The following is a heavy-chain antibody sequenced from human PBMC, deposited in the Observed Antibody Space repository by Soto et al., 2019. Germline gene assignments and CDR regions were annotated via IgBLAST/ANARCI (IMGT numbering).Heavy chain of an antibody. V-gene: IGHV1-46*01. J-gene: IGHJ4*02. D-gene: IGHD1-26*01. CDR2: INPSGGTI. CDR3: ERGSHRTYYFFDY. Sequence: ASVKVSCKASGYTFTSAYIHWVRQAPGQGLEWMGIINPSGGTISYAQKFQGRVTMTRDTSTNTVYLELTSLRSEDTAFYYCERGSHRTYYFFDYWGTGSLVTVFS. CDR1: GYTFTSAY.